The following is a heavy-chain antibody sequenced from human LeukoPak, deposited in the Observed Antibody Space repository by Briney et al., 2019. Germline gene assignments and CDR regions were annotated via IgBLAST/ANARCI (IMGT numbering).Heavy chain of an antibody. V-gene: IGHV1-2*06. D-gene: IGHD1-26*01. CDR1: GYTFTGYY. CDR2: INPDSGDT. Sequence: ASVKVSCKASGYTFTGYYMHWVRQAPEQGLEWMGRINPDSGDTNYAQKCQGRVTITRDTSINTAYMELSRLTSDDTAVYYCARDRLGNYYLFDFWGQGTLVTVSS. CDR3: ARDRLGNYYLFDF. J-gene: IGHJ4*02.